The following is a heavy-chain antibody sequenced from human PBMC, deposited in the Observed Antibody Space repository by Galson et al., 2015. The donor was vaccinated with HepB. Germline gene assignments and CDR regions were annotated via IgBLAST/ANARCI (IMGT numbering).Heavy chain of an antibody. CDR3: ARDESGGDLPWFDL. V-gene: IGHV3-33*01. D-gene: IGHD1-26*01. Sequence: SLRLSCAAPGFTFNTYGMHWVRQAPGRGLEWVAVIWYDGSNINYADSVKGRFTISRDTSENTLYLQMNNLRVEDTAIYYCARDESGGDLPWFDLWGQGTLVTVSS. CDR1: GFTFNTYG. J-gene: IGHJ5*02. CDR2: IWYDGSNI.